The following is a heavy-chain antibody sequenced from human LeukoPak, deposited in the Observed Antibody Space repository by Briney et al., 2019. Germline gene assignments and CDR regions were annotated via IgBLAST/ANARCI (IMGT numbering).Heavy chain of an antibody. J-gene: IGHJ6*03. D-gene: IGHD1-14*01. Sequence: SETLSLTCAVYGGSFSGYYWSWIRQPPGKGLEWIGEINHSESTNYNPSLKSRVTISVDTSKNQFSLKLSSVTAADTAVYYCARMTTGIVYYYYYMDVWGKGTTVTISS. V-gene: IGHV4-34*01. CDR3: ARMTTGIVYYYYYMDV. CDR1: GGSFSGYY. CDR2: INHSEST.